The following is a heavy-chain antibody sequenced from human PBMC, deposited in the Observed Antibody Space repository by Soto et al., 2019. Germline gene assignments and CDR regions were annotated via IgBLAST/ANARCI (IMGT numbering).Heavy chain of an antibody. J-gene: IGHJ6*02. Sequence: ETLSLTCTVSGGSISSYYWSWIRQPPGKGLEWIGYIYYSGSTNYNPSLKSRVTISVDTSKNQFSLKLSSVTAADTAVYYCARYWLSHSGYYYGMDVWGQGTTVTVSS. CDR3: ARYWLSHSGYYYGMDV. V-gene: IGHV4-59*01. D-gene: IGHD2-8*02. CDR1: GGSISSYY. CDR2: IYYSGST.